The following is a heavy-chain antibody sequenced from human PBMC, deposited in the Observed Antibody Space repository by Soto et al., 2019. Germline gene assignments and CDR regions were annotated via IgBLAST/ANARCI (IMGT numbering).Heavy chain of an antibody. J-gene: IGHJ5*02. D-gene: IGHD4-17*01. CDR2: INYSGST. CDR1: GGSISSSLYY. Sequence: TLSLTCTVSGGSISSSLYYWAWIRQPPGRGLEWIGTINYSGSTYYTPSLNSRVPMSVDTSKNQFSLKLRSLTAADTAVYYCARHAYGSYESFKWFDPWGQGTLVTVSS. V-gene: IGHV4-39*01. CDR3: ARHAYGSYESFKWFDP.